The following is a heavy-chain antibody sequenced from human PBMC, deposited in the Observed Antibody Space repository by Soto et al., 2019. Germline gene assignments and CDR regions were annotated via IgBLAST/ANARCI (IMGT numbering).Heavy chain of an antibody. Sequence: ASETLSLTCTVSGGSISSSSYYWGWIRQPPGKGLEWIGSIYYSGSTYYNPSLKSRVTISVDTSKNQFSLKLSSVTAADTAVYYCARLTRRYCSGGSCYSYGMDVWGQGTTVTVSS. D-gene: IGHD2-15*01. J-gene: IGHJ6*02. CDR2: IYYSGST. V-gene: IGHV4-39*01. CDR3: ARLTRRYCSGGSCYSYGMDV. CDR1: GGSISSSSYY.